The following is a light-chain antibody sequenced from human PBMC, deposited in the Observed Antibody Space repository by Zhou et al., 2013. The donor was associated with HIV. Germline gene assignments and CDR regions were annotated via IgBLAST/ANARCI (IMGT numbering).Light chain of an antibody. CDR3: QQRSNGYS. Sequence: EIALTQSPATLSLSPGERATLSCRASQSVSNYLAWYQQKPGQAPRLLIYDASNRATGIPARFSGSGSGTDFTLTISSLEPEDFAVYFCQQRSNGYSFGQGTKLEIK. J-gene: IGKJ2*03. V-gene: IGKV3-11*01. CDR2: DAS. CDR1: QSVSNY.